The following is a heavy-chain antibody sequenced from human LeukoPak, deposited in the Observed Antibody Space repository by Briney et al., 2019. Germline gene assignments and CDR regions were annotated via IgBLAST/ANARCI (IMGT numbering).Heavy chain of an antibody. CDR2: INSDGSST. J-gene: IGHJ4*02. V-gene: IGHV3-74*01. Sequence: GGSLRLSCAASGFTFSSYWMHWVRQAPGKGLVWVSRINSDGSSTNYADSVKGRFTISRDNAKNTLYLQMNSLRAEDTAVYYCARGGGGWFFDYWGQGTLVTVSS. CDR3: ARGGGGWFFDY. D-gene: IGHD6-19*01. CDR1: GFTFSSYW.